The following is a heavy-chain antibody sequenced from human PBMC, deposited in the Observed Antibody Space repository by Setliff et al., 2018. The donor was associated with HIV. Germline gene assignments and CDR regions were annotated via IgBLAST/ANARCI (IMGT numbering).Heavy chain of an antibody. V-gene: IGHV1-69*05. Sequence: GASVKVSCKASGGTFSSYAISWVRQAPGQGLEWMGGIIPIFGTANYAQKFQGRVTITTDESRSTAYMELSSLSSEDTAVFYCARVGHSSSYHYYGMDVWGQGTTVTVSS. CDR1: GGTFSSYA. D-gene: IGHD6-13*01. J-gene: IGHJ6*02. CDR2: IIPIFGTA. CDR3: ARVGHSSSYHYYGMDV.